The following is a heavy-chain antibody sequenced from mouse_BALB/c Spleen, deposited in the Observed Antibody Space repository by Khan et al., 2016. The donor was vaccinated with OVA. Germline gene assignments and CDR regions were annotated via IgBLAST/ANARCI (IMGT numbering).Heavy chain of an antibody. J-gene: IGHJ3*01. V-gene: IGHV3-6*02. Sequence: EVKLLESGPGLVKPSQSLSLTCSVTGYSITNGYFWNWIRQFPGNNLEWMGYIRYDGNTNYNPSLKNRISITRDNSQNQFFLNLNSVTPEATATYYCARGGSAGPAWFTYWGQGTLVTVSA. CDR3: ARGGSAGPAWFTY. CDR1: GYSITNGYF. D-gene: IGHD6-1*01. CDR2: IRYDGNT.